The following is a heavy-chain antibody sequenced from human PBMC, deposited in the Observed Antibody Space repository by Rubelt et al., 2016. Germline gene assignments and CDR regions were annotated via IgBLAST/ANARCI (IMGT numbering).Heavy chain of an antibody. CDR3: ARDTVVPAAVYYYYGMDV. CDR2: INSDGSST. J-gene: IGHJ6*02. Sequence: EVQLVESGGGLVQPGGSLRLSCAASGFTFSSYWMHWVRQAPGKGLVWVSRINSDGSSTSYADSVKGRFTISRDNAKNTLYLKMNSLRAEDTAVYYCARDTVVPAAVYYYYGMDVWGQGTTVTVSS. D-gene: IGHD2-2*01. CDR1: GFTFSSYW. V-gene: IGHV3-74*01.